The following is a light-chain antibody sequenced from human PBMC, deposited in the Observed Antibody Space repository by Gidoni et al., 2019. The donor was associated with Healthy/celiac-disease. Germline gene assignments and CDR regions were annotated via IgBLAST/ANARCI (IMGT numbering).Light chain of an antibody. CDR3: QQHSNWPYT. CDR1: QSVSSY. V-gene: IGKV3-11*01. J-gene: IGKJ2*01. Sequence: EIVLTQSPATLSVSPGERATLSCRASQSVSSYLAWYQQKPGQAPRLLIYDASNRATGIPARFSGSGSGTDFTLTISSLEPEDFAVYYCQQHSNWPYTFGQGTKLEIK. CDR2: DAS.